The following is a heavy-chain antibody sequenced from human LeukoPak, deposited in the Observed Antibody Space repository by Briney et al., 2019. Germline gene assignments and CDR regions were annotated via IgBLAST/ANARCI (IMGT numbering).Heavy chain of an antibody. D-gene: IGHD6-13*01. CDR3: ASGIPGYSSSWSPYYYYGMDV. Sequence: GGSLRLSCAASGFTFSSYWMHWVRQAPGKGLVWVSRINTDGSGTRYADSVKGRFTISRDNAKNTLYLQMNSLRAEDTAVYYCASGIPGYSSSWSPYYYYGMDVWGQGTTVTVSS. CDR1: GFTFSSYW. CDR2: INTDGSGT. V-gene: IGHV3-74*01. J-gene: IGHJ6*02.